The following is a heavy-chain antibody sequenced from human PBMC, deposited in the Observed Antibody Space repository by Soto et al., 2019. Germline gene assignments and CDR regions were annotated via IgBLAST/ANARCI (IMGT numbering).Heavy chain of an antibody. Sequence: SETLSLTCTVSGASTRGFYWSWIRKSAGKGLEWIGRIYATGTTDYNPSLKSRVMMSVDTSKKQFSLKLRSVTAADTAVYYCVRDGTKTLRDWFDPWGQGISVTVSS. V-gene: IGHV4-4*07. J-gene: IGHJ5*02. D-gene: IGHD1-1*01. CDR1: GASTRGFY. CDR3: VRDGTKTLRDWFDP. CDR2: IYATGTT.